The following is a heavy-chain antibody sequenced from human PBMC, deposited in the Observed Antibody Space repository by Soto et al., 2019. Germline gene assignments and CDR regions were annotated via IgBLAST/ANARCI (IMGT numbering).Heavy chain of an antibody. Sequence: SVKVSCKASGYTFTGYYMHWVRQAPGQGLEWMGWINPNSGGTHYALKFQGRVTMTRDTSIMTAYMELSSLTSDDTAVFYCARGGSLYDSATFYSDYWGQGTLVTVSS. CDR2: INPNSGGT. CDR3: ARGGSLYDSATFYSDY. D-gene: IGHD3-10*01. CDR1: GYTFTGYY. V-gene: IGHV1-2*02. J-gene: IGHJ4*02.